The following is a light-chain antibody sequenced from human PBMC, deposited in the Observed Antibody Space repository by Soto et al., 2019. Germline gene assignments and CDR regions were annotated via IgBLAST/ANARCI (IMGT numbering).Light chain of an antibody. CDR3: ASWDDRLTVV. CDR1: SSNIGTGY. CDR2: RNS. J-gene: IGLJ2*01. V-gene: IGLV1-47*01. Sequence: QSVLTQPPSPSGTPGQTVTISCSGSSSNIGTGYEYWYQQRPGSAPKFLIYRNSLQPSGVPDRFSGSKSGTSASLAIGGLRSEDEADYYCASWDDRLTVVFGGGTKVTVL.